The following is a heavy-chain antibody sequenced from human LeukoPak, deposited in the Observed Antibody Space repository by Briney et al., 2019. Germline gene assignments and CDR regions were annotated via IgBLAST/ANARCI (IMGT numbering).Heavy chain of an antibody. J-gene: IGHJ5*02. CDR1: GFTFSSYS. CDR3: ARDKSADRGPYNWFDP. D-gene: IGHD3-10*01. CDR2: ISSSSSYI. V-gene: IGHV3-21*01. Sequence: GGSLRLSCAASGFTFSSYSMNWVRRAPGKGLEWVSSISSSSSYIYYADSVKGRFTISRDNAKNSLYLQMNSLRAEDTAVYYCARDKSADRGPYNWFDPWGQGTLVTVSS.